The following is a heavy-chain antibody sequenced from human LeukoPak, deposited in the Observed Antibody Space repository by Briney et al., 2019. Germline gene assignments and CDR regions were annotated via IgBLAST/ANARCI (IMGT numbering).Heavy chain of an antibody. V-gene: IGHV4-31*03. Sequence: SETLSLTCTVSGGSISSGGYYWSWIRQHPGKGLEWIGYIYYSGSAYYNPSLKSRVSISADTSKNQFSLKLTSVTAADTAVYYCARAQYSSSWYYYGMDVWGQGTTVTVSS. D-gene: IGHD6-13*01. J-gene: IGHJ6*02. CDR2: IYYSGSA. CDR3: ARAQYSSSWYYYGMDV. CDR1: GGSISSGGYY.